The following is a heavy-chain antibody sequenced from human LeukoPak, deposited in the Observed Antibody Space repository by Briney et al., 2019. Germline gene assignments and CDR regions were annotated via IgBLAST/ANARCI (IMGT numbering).Heavy chain of an antibody. CDR3: ARGAPSMTTVTTPRDY. CDR2: INSSGSTI. V-gene: IGHV3-48*03. CDR1: GFTFSSYE. J-gene: IGHJ4*02. Sequence: PGGSLRLSWAASGFTFSSYEMNWLRQAPGKGLEWVSYINSSGSTIYYADSVKGRFTIARDNAKNSLYLQMNSLRDEDTAVYYCARGAPSMTTVTTPRDYWGQGTLVTVSS. D-gene: IGHD4-11*01.